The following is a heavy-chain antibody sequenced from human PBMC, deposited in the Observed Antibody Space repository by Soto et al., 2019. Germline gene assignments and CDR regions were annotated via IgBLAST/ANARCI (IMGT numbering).Heavy chain of an antibody. Sequence: PGGSLRLSCASSGCTVSSYYMSWVRQSPGKGLEWVSIIYSGGSTYYADSVKGRFAISRDNSKNTLYLQMSSLRVEDTAVYYCARASPFDYWGQGTLVTVSS. CDR1: GCTVSSYY. CDR3: ARASPFDY. CDR2: IYSGGST. V-gene: IGHV3-66*01. J-gene: IGHJ4*02.